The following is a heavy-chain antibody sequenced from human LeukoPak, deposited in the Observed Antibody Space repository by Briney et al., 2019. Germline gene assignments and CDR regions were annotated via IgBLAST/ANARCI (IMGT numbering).Heavy chain of an antibody. CDR2: MNPNSGNT. D-gene: IGHD2-2*01. V-gene: IGHV1-8*03. CDR3: ARGRDIVVVPAAMRYYYYYMDV. CDR1: GYTFTSYD. J-gene: IGHJ6*03. Sequence: ASVKVSCKASGYTFTSYDINWVRQATGQGLEWMGWMNPNSGNTGYAQKFQGRVTITRNTSISTDYMELSSLRSEDTAVYYCARGRDIVVVPAAMRYYYYYMDVWGKGTTVTVSS.